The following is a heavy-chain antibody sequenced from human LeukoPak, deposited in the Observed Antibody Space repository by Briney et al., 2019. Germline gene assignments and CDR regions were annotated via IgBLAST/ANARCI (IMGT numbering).Heavy chain of an antibody. CDR3: ARGGGYSGYEVWFGP. Sequence: SETLSLTCTVSGGSISSSSYYWGWIRQPPGKGLEWIGSIYYSGSTYYNPPLKSRVTISVDTSKNQFSLKLSSVTAADTAVYYCARGGGYSGYEVWFGPWGQGTLVTVSS. CDR1: GGSISSSSYY. V-gene: IGHV4-39*07. D-gene: IGHD5-12*01. CDR2: IYYSGST. J-gene: IGHJ5*02.